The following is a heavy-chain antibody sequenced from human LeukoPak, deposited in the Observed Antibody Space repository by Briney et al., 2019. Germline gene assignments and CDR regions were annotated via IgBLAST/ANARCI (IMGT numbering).Heavy chain of an antibody. Sequence: ASVKVSCKASGYTFTSYAMHWVRQAPGQRLEWMGWINAGNGNTKYSQKFQGRVTITRDTSASTAYMELSSLRSEDTAVYYCARCPIPYSGYGLPRFDPWGQGTLVTVSS. CDR1: GYTFTSYA. D-gene: IGHD5-12*01. CDR2: INAGNGNT. CDR3: ARCPIPYSGYGLPRFDP. V-gene: IGHV1-3*01. J-gene: IGHJ5*02.